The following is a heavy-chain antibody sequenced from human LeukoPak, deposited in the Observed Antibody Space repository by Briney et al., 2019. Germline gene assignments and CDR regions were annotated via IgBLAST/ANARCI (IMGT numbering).Heavy chain of an antibody. CDR3: AKGNQPMVRGATDL. Sequence: GGSLRLSCAASGFTFSSYAMSWVRQAPGRGLEWVSAISGSGGSTYYADSVKGRFTISRDNSKNTLYLQMNSLRAEDTAVYYCAKGNQPMVRGATDLWGQGTLVTVSS. V-gene: IGHV3-23*01. J-gene: IGHJ4*02. CDR1: GFTFSSYA. D-gene: IGHD3-10*01. CDR2: ISGSGGST.